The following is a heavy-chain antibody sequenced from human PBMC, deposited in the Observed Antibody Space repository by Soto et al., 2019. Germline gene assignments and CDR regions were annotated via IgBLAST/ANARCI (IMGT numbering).Heavy chain of an antibody. CDR3: ARTISGYYRTPDHDAFDI. J-gene: IGHJ3*02. V-gene: IGHV3-74*01. D-gene: IGHD3-22*01. Sequence: PGGSLRLSCAASGFTFSSYWMHWVRQAPGKGLVWVSRINSDGSSTSYADSVKGRFTISRDNAKNTLYLQMNSLRAEDTAVYYCARTISGYYRTPDHDAFDIWGQGTMVTVSS. CDR1: GFTFSSYW. CDR2: INSDGSST.